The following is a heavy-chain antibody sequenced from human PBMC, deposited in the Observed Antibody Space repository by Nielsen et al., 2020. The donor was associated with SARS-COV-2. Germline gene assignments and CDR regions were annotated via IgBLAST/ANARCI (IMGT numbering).Heavy chain of an antibody. CDR3: TRAFRRTPYDGMDV. V-gene: IGHV1-2*06. CDR1: AYTFTGYY. Sequence: ASVKISCKASAYTFTGYYIHWVRQPPGQGFEWMGRINPNSGGANYAQKFQGRVTMTGDTSINIAYMELSRLRSDDTAVYYCTRAFRRTPYDGMDVWGQGTTVTVSS. CDR2: INPNSGGA. D-gene: IGHD1-1*01. J-gene: IGHJ6*02.